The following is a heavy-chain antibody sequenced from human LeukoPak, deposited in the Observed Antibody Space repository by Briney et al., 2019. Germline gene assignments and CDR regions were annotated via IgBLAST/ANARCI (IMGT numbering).Heavy chain of an antibody. CDR2: IYYSGST. J-gene: IGHJ4*02. CDR3: ARDGSTVTPPLDY. Sequence: SETLSLTCTVSGGSISSGGYYWSWIRQHPGKGLEWIGYIYYSGSTYYNPSLKSRVTISVDTSKNQFSLKLSSVTAADTAVYYCARDGSTVTPPLDYWGQGTLVTVSS. CDR1: GGSISSGGYY. V-gene: IGHV4-31*03. D-gene: IGHD4-17*01.